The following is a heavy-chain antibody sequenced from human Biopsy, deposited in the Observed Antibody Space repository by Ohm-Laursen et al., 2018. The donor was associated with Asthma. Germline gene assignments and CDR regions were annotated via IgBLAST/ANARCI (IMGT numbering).Heavy chain of an antibody. V-gene: IGHV5-51*01. Sequence: WESLRISCKASGYIFTSYWIGWVRQMPGKGLEWMGIIFPGDSDTIYSPSFQGQVTISADKSISTAYLQWSSLKASDTAIYYCARLAYGSGSFFDFWGQGILVTVSS. CDR2: IFPGDSDT. D-gene: IGHD3-10*01. J-gene: IGHJ4*02. CDR3: ARLAYGSGSFFDF. CDR1: GYIFTSYW.